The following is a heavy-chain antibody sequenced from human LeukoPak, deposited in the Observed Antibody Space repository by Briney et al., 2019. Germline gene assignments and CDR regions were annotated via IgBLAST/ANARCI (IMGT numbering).Heavy chain of an antibody. V-gene: IGHV3-11*01. CDR1: GFTFSDYY. D-gene: IGHD3-22*01. CDR2: ISSSGSTI. Sequence: GGSLRLSCAASGFTFSDYYMSWIRQAPGKGLEWVSYISSSGSTIYYADSVKGRFTISRDNAKNSLYLQMNSLRAEDTAVYYCARVGVYYYGSSGYSNWFDPWGQGTLVTVSS. CDR3: ARVGVYYYGSSGYSNWFDP. J-gene: IGHJ5*02.